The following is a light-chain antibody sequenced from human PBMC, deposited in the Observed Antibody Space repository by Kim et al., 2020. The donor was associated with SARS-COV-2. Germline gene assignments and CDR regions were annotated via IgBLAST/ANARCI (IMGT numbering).Light chain of an antibody. CDR1: SSDLGSNNY. CDR2: DVS. Sequence: QSFPISCTRSSSDLGSNNYVSWYQQYPAKAPKLMIYDVSNRPAGVSNRFAGSKSGNTASLTISGLQAEDEGDYYCSSYRSRSTLVVFGGGTQLAVL. V-gene: IGLV2-14*03. J-gene: IGLJ2*01. CDR3: SSYRSRSTLVV.